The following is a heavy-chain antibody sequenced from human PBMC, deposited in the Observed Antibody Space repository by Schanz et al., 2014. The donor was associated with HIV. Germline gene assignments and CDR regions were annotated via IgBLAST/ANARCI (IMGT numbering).Heavy chain of an antibody. CDR2: ISYDAVNK. CDR3: ARDLNVGRHFDH. V-gene: IGHV3-30*03. Sequence: QVHLVESGGGVVQPGRSLRLSCAASGLTFNSFGIHWVRQAPGKGLEWVAVISYDAVNKFYVDSVAGRFSISRDNSKNTLYLQLGSLRTEDTAVYYCARDLNVGRHFDHWGQGTLVTVSS. CDR1: GLTFNSFG. J-gene: IGHJ4*02. D-gene: IGHD1-26*01.